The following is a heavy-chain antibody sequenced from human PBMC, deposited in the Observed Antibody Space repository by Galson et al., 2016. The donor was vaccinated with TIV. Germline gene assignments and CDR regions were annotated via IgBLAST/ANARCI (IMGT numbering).Heavy chain of an antibody. Sequence: LRLSCAASGFTFDAYAMHWVRQAPGKGLEWVACISGRGSYISYADSVKGRFTISRDNARNSLYLQMNSLTAEDTAMYYCTREDGNYVPVYDGFDIWGPGTMVTVS. CDR2: ISGRGSYI. D-gene: IGHD4-17*01. V-gene: IGHV3-21*04. J-gene: IGHJ3*02. CDR1: GFTFDAYA. CDR3: TREDGNYVPVYDGFDI.